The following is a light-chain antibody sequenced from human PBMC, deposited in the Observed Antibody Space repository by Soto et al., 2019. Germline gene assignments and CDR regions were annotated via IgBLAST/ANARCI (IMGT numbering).Light chain of an antibody. V-gene: IGKV1-9*01. CDR2: AAS. J-gene: IGKJ1*01. CDR3: QQLNSYPRT. Sequence: DIQLTQSPSFLSASVGDRVTITCLASQGISSYVARYQQKPGKAPKLLIYAASTLQSGVPSRFSGSGSGTEFTLTISSLQPDDFATDYCQQLNSYPRTFGQGTKVEIK. CDR1: QGISSY.